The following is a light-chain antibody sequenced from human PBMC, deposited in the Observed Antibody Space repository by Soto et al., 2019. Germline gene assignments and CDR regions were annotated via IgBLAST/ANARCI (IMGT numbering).Light chain of an antibody. V-gene: IGKV3-15*01. CDR3: QQYNGWPIT. CDR1: QNISRS. J-gene: IGKJ5*01. CDR2: GTS. Sequence: EIVMTQSPVTLSVSPGERATLSCRASQNISRSLAWYQQKPGQGPSLLIYGTSTRAGGVPARFSGGGSGTEFTLTISSLQSEDFAVYYCQQYNGWPITFGQGTRLEIK.